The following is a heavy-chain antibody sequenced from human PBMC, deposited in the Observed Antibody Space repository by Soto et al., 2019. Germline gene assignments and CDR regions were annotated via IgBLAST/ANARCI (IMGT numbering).Heavy chain of an antibody. J-gene: IGHJ4*02. CDR2: INHSGST. CDR3: ARNGADCGGDCYSRYLDY. Sequence: QVQLQQWGAGLLKPSETLSLTCAVYGGSFSGYYWSWIRQPPGKGLEWIGEINHSGSTNYNPSLKSRVTISVDTSKNQFSLKLSSVTAADTAVYYCARNGADCGGDCYSRYLDYWGQGTLVTVSS. V-gene: IGHV4-34*01. D-gene: IGHD2-21*02. CDR1: GGSFSGYY.